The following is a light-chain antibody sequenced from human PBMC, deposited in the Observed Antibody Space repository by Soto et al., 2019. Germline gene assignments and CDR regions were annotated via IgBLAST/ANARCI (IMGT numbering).Light chain of an antibody. CDR2: GNS. CDR3: QSCDSSHVV. J-gene: IGLJ2*01. CDR1: SSNIGAGYD. V-gene: IGLV1-40*01. Sequence: QSVLTQPPSVSGAPGQRVTISCTGSSSNIGAGYDVHWYQQLPGTAPKLLIYGNSNRPSGVPDRFSGSKSGTSASLAITGLQAEEEADYYCQSCDSSHVVFGGGTKVTVL.